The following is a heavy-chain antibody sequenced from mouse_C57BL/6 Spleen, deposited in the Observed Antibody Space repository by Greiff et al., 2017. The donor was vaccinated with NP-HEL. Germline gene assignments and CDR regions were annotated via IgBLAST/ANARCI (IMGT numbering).Heavy chain of an antibody. J-gene: IGHJ4*01. CDR3: ARSYGSVYYYAMDY. Sequence: QVQLKHSGAELVRPGASVKLSCKASGYTFTDYYINWVKQRPGQGLEWIARIYPGSGNTYYNEKFKGKATLTAEKSSSTAYMQLSSLTSEDSAVYFCARSYGSVYYYAMDYWGQGTSVTVSS. CDR1: GYTFTDYY. V-gene: IGHV1-76*01. CDR2: IYPGSGNT. D-gene: IGHD1-1*01.